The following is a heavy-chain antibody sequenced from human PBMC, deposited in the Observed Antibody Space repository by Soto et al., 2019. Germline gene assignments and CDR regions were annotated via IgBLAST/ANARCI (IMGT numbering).Heavy chain of an antibody. D-gene: IGHD3-22*01. J-gene: IGHJ6*02. V-gene: IGHV1-69*01. CDR3: ARFYDSSDYITSGYYYYGMDV. Sequence: QVQLVQSGAEVKKPGSSVKVSCKASGGTFSSYAISWVRQAPGQGLEWMGGIIPIFGTANYAQKFQGRVTITADESTSTASMELSSLRSENTAVYYCARFYDSSDYITSGYYYYGMDVWGQGTTVTVSS. CDR2: IIPIFGTA. CDR1: GGTFSSYA.